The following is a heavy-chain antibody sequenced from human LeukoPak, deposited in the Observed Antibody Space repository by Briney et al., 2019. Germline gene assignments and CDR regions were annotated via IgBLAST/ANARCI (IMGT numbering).Heavy chain of an antibody. CDR2: ISAYNGNT. J-gene: IGHJ5*02. CDR3: ARDQDYDFWSGYGWFDP. D-gene: IGHD3-3*01. Sequence: ASVKVSCKASGYTFTSYGISWVRQAPGQGLDWMGWISAYNGNTNYAQKLQGRVTMTTDTSTSTAYMELRSLRSDDTAVYYCARDQDYDFWSGYGWFDPWGQGTLVTVSS. CDR1: GYTFTSYG. V-gene: IGHV1-18*01.